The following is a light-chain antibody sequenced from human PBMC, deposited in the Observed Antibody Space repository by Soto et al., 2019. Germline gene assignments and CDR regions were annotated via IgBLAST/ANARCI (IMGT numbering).Light chain of an antibody. CDR1: QVLSSY. Sequence: DIQLTQSPSFLSASVRDRVTITCRASQVLSSYLAWYQQKPGKAPKLLIYGVSTLQSGVPSRFSGSGSGTEFTLTISSLQPEDFATYYCQQLNTYPLTFGGGNKVEIK. CDR3: QQLNTYPLT. J-gene: IGKJ4*01. CDR2: GVS. V-gene: IGKV1-9*01.